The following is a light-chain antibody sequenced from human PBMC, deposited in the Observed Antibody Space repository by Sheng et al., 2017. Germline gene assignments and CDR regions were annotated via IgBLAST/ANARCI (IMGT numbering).Light chain of an antibody. J-gene: IGLJ1*01. CDR2: EDS. V-gene: IGLV3-21*03. CDR1: NIGVKN. Sequence: SYELTQPPSVFVAPGRAARITCGGNNIGVKNVHWYQQKPGQAPVLVVSEDSDRPSGISERFSGSNSGDTATLTISSVEAEDEADYYCQVWDDSTDQLYVFGPGTKVTVL. CDR3: QVWDDSTDQLYV.